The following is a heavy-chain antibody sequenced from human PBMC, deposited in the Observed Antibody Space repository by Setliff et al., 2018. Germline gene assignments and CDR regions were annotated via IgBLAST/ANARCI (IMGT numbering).Heavy chain of an antibody. CDR2: IYPGDSDT. J-gene: IGHJ3*02. V-gene: IGHV5-51*01. CDR1: GYSFPSYW. Sequence: PGESLKISCKASGYSFPSYWIGWVRQMPGKGLEWMGIIYPGDSDTKYSPSFQGQVTISADKSISTAYLQWSSLKASDTAMYYCASSSGSSSNDAFDIWGQGTTVTVSS. CDR3: ASSSGSSSNDAFDI. D-gene: IGHD1-26*01.